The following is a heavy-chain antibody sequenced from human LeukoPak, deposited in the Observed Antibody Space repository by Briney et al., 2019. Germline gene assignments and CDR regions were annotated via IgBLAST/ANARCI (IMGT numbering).Heavy chain of an antibody. V-gene: IGHV4-59*08. CDR1: GGSISSYY. CDR2: IYYSGST. Sequence: SETLSLTCTVSGGSISSYYWSWIRQPPGKGLEWIGYIYYSGSTNYNPSLKSRVTISVDTSKNQFSLKPSSVTAADTAVYYCARLRDAFDIWGQGTMVTVSS. D-gene: IGHD3-10*01. CDR3: ARLRDAFDI. J-gene: IGHJ3*02.